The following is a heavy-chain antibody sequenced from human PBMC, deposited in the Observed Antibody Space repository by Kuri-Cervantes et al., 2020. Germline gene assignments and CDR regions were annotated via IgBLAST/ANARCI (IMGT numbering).Heavy chain of an antibody. CDR3: ARLGITIFGVVMGYGTARYYYGMDV. CDR1: GYTFTRYV. Sequence: ASVKVSCKASGYTFTRYVISWARQAPGQGLEWMGWISAYNGNTNYAQKIQGRVTMTADTSTTTAYMELRSLRSEDTAVYYCARLGITIFGVVMGYGTARYYYGMDVWGQGTTVTVSS. V-gene: IGHV1-18*01. CDR2: ISAYNGNT. D-gene: IGHD3-3*01. J-gene: IGHJ6*02.